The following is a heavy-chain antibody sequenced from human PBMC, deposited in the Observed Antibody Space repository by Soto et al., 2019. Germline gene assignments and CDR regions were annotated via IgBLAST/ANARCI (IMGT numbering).Heavy chain of an antibody. V-gene: IGHV3-48*03. Sequence: EVQLVESGGGLVQPGGSLRLSCAASGFTFSSYEMNWLRQAPGKGLEWVSYISSSGSTIYYADSVKGRFTISRDNAKNSLYLQMNSLRAEDTAVYYCARDLTVVALDYWGQGTLVTVSS. D-gene: IGHD2-21*01. CDR2: ISSSGSTI. CDR3: ARDLTVVALDY. J-gene: IGHJ4*02. CDR1: GFTFSSYE.